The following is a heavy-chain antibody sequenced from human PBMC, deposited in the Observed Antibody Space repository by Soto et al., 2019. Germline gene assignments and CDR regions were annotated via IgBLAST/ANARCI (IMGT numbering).Heavy chain of an antibody. CDR2: ISGGGDST. D-gene: IGHD3-10*01. J-gene: IGHJ4*02. Sequence: GGSLRLSCAASGFTFSSYAMSWVRQAPEKGLEWVSAISGGGDSTYYADSVKGRFTISRDSSKNTLYLQMSSLRAEDTAVYYCAKRFYYNSGNFDYWGQGTLVTVSS. CDR3: AKRFYYNSGNFDY. CDR1: GFTFSSYA. V-gene: IGHV3-23*01.